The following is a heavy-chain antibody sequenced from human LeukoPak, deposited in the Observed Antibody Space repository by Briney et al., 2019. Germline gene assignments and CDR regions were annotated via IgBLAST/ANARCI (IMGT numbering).Heavy chain of an antibody. J-gene: IGHJ5*02. CDR1: GGTFSSYA. CDR3: ARELKGDYCSSTSCYTGNWFDP. D-gene: IGHD2-2*02. CDR2: ISAYNGNT. Sequence: ASVKVSCKASGGTFSSYAISWVRQAPGQGLEWMGWISAYNGNTNYAQKLQGRVTMTTDTSTSTAYMELRSLRSDDTAVYYCARELKGDYCSSTSCYTGNWFDPWGQGTLVTVSS. V-gene: IGHV1-18*01.